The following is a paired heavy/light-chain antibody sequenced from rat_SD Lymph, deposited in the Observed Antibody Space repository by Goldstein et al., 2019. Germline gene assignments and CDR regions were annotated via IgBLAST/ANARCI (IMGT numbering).Light chain of an antibody. V-gene: IGKV2S25*01. CDR1: QSLLHSNGNTY. CDR3: VQSTHAPWT. CDR2: LVS. J-gene: IGKJ1*01. Sequence: DVVLTQTPPTLSATIGQSVSISCRSSQSLLHSNGNTYLNWLLQRPGQPPQLLIYLVSRLESGVPNRFSGSGSGTDFTLKISGVEAEDLGVYYCVQSTHAPWTFGGGTKLELK.
Heavy chain of an antibody. CDR3: ARERYLRY. J-gene: IGHJ2*01. D-gene: IGHD2-1*01. Sequence: QVQLQQSGAELVKPGSSVKMSCKASGYTFTSYYIYWIKQRPGQGLEWIGRIGPGSGDTNYNEKFKGKATFTVDKSSSTAYMQLSSLTPEDTAVYYCARERYLRYWGQGVMVTVSS. V-gene: IGHV1-32*01. CDR1: GYTFTSYY. CDR2: IGPGSGDT.